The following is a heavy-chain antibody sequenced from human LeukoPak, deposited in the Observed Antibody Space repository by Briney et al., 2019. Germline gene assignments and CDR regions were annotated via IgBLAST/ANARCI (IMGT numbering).Heavy chain of an antibody. CDR1: GGSFSGYY. D-gene: IGHD6-13*01. J-gene: IGHJ6*02. Sequence: SETLSLTCAVYGGSFSGYYWSWIRQPPGKGLEWIGEINHSGSTNYNPSLKSRVTISVDTSKNQFSLKLSSVTAADTAVYYCVRGSSWYGVYYYYGMDVWGQGTTVTVSS. CDR3: VRGSSWYGVYYYYGMDV. CDR2: INHSGST. V-gene: IGHV4-34*01.